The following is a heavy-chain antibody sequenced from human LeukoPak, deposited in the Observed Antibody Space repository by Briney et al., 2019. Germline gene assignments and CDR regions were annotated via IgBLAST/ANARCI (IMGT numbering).Heavy chain of an antibody. CDR3: ANLITMVRGVNY. V-gene: IGHV3-30-3*01. J-gene: IGHJ4*02. CDR1: EFSFSNFA. CDR2: ISYDGSIR. D-gene: IGHD3-10*01. Sequence: GGSLRLSCAASEFSFSNFAMYWVRQAPGKGLEWLAVISYDGSIRYYADSVKGRFTISRDNSKNTLYLQMNSLRAEDTAVYYCANLITMVRGVNYWGQGTLVTVSS.